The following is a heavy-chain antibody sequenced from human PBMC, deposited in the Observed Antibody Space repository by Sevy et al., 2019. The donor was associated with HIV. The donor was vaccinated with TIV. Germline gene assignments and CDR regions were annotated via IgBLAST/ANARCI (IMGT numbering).Heavy chain of an antibody. V-gene: IGHV1-2*02. CDR3: ARAAPLGYCSGGSCPFDY. CDR1: GYTFTGYY. CDR2: INPNSGGT. Sequence: ASVKVSCKASGYTFTGYYMHWVRQAPGQGLEWMGWINPNSGGTNYAPMFQGRVTMTRDTSISTAYMELSRLRSDDTAVYYGARAAPLGYCSGGSCPFDYWGQGTLVTVSS. D-gene: IGHD2-15*01. J-gene: IGHJ4*02.